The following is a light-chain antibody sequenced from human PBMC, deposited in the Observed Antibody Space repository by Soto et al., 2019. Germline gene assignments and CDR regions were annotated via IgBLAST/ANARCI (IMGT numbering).Light chain of an antibody. CDR1: QSFDTY. CDR2: GAS. J-gene: IGKJ5*01. Sequence: IQITQSPSALSAYLGDRVTITCRASQSFDTYLSRYQQTPGIAPKLLIYGASSLESGVPSRFSGSGSGTDFTLTISRLQPEDFATFYCQQSYSTPSTFGHGTRLEIK. CDR3: QQSYSTPST. V-gene: IGKV1-39*01.